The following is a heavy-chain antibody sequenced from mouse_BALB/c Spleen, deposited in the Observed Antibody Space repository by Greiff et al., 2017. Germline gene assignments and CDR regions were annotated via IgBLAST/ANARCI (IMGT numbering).Heavy chain of an antibody. J-gene: IGHJ4*01. CDR1: GYSFTGYT. D-gene: IGHD1-1*01. CDR2: INPYNGGT. V-gene: IGHV1-18*01. CDR3: ARWDGSSPYAMDY. Sequence: VQLKQSGPELVKPGASMKISCKASGYSFTGYTMNWVKQSHGKNLEWIGLINPYNGGTSYNQKFKGKATLTVDKSSSTAYMELLSLTSEDSAVYYCARWDGSSPYAMDYWGQGTSVTVSS.